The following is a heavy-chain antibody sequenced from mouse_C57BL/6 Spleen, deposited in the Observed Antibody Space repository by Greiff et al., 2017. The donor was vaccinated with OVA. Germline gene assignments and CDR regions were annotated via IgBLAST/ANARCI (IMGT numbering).Heavy chain of an antibody. CDR1: GFSFNTYA. CDR2: IRSKSNNYAT. D-gene: IGHD2-3*01. Sequence: EAGGGLVQPKGSLKLSCAASGFSFNTYAMNWVRQAPGKGLEGVARIRSKSNNYATYYADSVKDRFTISRDDSESMLYLQMNNLKTEDTAMYYCVRNDYWYVDVWGTGTTVTVSS. J-gene: IGHJ1*03. CDR3: VRNDYWYVDV. V-gene: IGHV10-1*01.